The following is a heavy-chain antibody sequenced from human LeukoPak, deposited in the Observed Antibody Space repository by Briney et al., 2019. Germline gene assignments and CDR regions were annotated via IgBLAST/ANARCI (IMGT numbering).Heavy chain of an antibody. CDR2: IYYSGST. J-gene: IGHJ4*02. D-gene: IGHD6-6*01. CDR1: GGSISSYY. Sequence: SETLSLTCTVSGGSISSYYWSWIRQSPGKGLEWFGYIYYSGSTNYNPSLKSRVTISVETSKNQFSLNLTSVTAADTAVYYCARTYSSSSSYSDFWGQGTLVTVSS. V-gene: IGHV4-59*01. CDR3: ARTYSSSSSYSDF.